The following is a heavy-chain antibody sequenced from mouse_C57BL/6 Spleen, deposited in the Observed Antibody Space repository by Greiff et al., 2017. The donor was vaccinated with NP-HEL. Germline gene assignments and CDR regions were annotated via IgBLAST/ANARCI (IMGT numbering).Heavy chain of an antibody. Sequence: VKLMESGAELVRPGASVKLSCKASGYTFTDYYINWVKQRPGQGLEWIARIYPGSGNTYYNEKFKGKATLTAEKSSSTAYMQLSSLTSEDSAVYCCARESSGYPYYFDYWGQGTTLTVSS. CDR3: ARESSGYPYYFDY. D-gene: IGHD3-2*02. V-gene: IGHV1-76*01. J-gene: IGHJ2*01. CDR2: IYPGSGNT. CDR1: GYTFTDYY.